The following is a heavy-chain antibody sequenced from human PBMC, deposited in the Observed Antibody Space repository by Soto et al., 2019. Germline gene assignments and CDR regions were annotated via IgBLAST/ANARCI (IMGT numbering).Heavy chain of an antibody. CDR2: ITIRTGNV. Sequence: GGSLRLSCEASGFTISECSMNWVRQAPGKGLELLAYITIRTGNVLYADSVRGRFTISADNAENSVILQMNSLRDEDSAVYFCVRDRDLYRDMFHADLWGQGTLVTVSS. D-gene: IGHD3-10*02. CDR1: GFTISECS. V-gene: IGHV3-48*02. J-gene: IGHJ4*01. CDR3: VRDRDLYRDMFHADL.